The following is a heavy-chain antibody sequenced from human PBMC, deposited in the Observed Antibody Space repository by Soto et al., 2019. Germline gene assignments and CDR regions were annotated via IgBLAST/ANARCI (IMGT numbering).Heavy chain of an antibody. CDR3: ARDTPPTDY. Sequence: QVQLVQSGAEVKKPGASVKVSCKTSGYTFTSYHISWVRQAPGHGLERMGWISAYNTNTNYAQKFQGRVTMTPDTLTSTAYMELRSLRSEDTALYYCARDTPPTDYWRQGTLVTVSS. CDR1: GYTFTSYH. V-gene: IGHV1-18*01. J-gene: IGHJ4*02. CDR2: ISAYNTNT.